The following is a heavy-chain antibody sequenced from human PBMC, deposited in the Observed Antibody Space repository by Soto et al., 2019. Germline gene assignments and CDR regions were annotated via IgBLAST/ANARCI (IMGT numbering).Heavy chain of an antibody. Sequence: EVQLVESGGGLVQPGGSLRLSCVASGFTFSSSEMNWVRLAPGKGLEWVSYISSSGSTVYHADSVEGRLTISRDNAKNSLFPQMNSLRAEDTALYYCAREGSYDTMDYWGLGTLVTVSS. D-gene: IGHD3-22*01. CDR2: ISSSGSTV. CDR3: AREGSYDTMDY. V-gene: IGHV3-48*03. J-gene: IGHJ4*02. CDR1: GFTFSSSE.